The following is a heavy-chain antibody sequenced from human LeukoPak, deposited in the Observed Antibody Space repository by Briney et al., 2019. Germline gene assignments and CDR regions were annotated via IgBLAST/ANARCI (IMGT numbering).Heavy chain of an antibody. J-gene: IGHJ6*02. CDR3: AKPRDCSGGSCYSLAIYYYYGMDV. Sequence: GGSLRLSCAASGFTFSSYAMSWVRQAPGKGLEWVSAISGSGGSTYYADSVKGRFTISRDNSKNTLYLQMNSLRAEDTAVYYCAKPRDCSGGSCYSLAIYYYYGMDVWGQETTVTVSS. D-gene: IGHD2-15*01. CDR1: GFTFSSYA. V-gene: IGHV3-23*01. CDR2: ISGSGGST.